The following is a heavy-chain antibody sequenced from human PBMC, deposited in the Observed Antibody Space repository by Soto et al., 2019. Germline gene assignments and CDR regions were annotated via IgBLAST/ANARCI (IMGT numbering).Heavy chain of an antibody. CDR3: ARETITFGGVIAFYYYYGMDV. J-gene: IGHJ6*02. D-gene: IGHD3-16*02. CDR1: GFTFSSYA. Sequence: QVQLVESGGGVVQPGRSLRLSCAASGFTFSSYAMHWVRQAPGKGLEWVAVISYDGSNKYYADSVKGRFTISRDNSKNTLYLQMNSLRAEDTAVYYRARETITFGGVIAFYYYYGMDVWGQGTTVTVSS. V-gene: IGHV3-30-3*01. CDR2: ISYDGSNK.